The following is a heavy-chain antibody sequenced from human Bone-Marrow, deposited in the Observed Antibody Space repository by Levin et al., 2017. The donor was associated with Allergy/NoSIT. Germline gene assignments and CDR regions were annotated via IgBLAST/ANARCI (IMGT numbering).Heavy chain of an antibody. D-gene: IGHD3-22*01. J-gene: IGHJ4*02. Sequence: GESLKISCAASGFTFSSYSMNWVRQAPGKGLEWVSSISSSSSYIYYADSVKGRFTISRDNAKNSLYLQMNSLRAEDTAVYYCARGRDRNYFDYWGQGTLVTVSS. CDR3: ARGRDRNYFDY. V-gene: IGHV3-21*01. CDR1: GFTFSSYS. CDR2: ISSSSSYI.